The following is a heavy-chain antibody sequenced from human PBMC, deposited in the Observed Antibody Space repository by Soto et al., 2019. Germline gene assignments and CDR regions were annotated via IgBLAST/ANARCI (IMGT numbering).Heavy chain of an antibody. CDR1: EYTFTEYD. Sequence: ASVKVSCKTSEYTFTEYDFNWVRQAPGQGPEYMGWVSPENKNAGYAPQFRGRVSMTTDTTISTAYLEVTNLTYEDTAVYYCEVTTGYWGQGTMVTVSS. CDR3: EVTTGY. J-gene: IGHJ4*02. V-gene: IGHV1-8*01. D-gene: IGHD1-1*01. CDR2: VSPENKNA.